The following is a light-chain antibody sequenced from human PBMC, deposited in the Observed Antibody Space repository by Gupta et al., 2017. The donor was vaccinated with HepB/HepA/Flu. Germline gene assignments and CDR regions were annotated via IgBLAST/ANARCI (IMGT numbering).Light chain of an antibody. CDR2: KVF. Sequence: IVMTQPPLSSPVTLGQPASISCASNKSLEHSDGNNYLSWLHQRPGQPPRLLIYKVFNRFSGVPDRFSGSGAGTNFTLTISSGEPEDAGIYYCRQNKHSPFTIGHGTKMDFK. J-gene: IGKJ3*01. CDR3: RQNKHSPFT. V-gene: IGKV2D-24*01. CDR1: KSLEHSDGNNY.